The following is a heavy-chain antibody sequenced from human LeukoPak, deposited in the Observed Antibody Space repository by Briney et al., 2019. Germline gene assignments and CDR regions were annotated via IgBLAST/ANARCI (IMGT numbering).Heavy chain of an antibody. Sequence: SETLSLTCTVSGGSISSYYWSWIRQPAGKGLEWIGRIYTSGSTNYNPSLKSRVTMSVDTSKNQFSLKLSSVTAADAAVYYCARGPSVVNLGGFDYWGQGTLVTVSS. J-gene: IGHJ4*02. D-gene: IGHD4-23*01. CDR2: IYTSGST. CDR1: GGSISSYY. CDR3: ARGPSVVNLGGFDY. V-gene: IGHV4-4*07.